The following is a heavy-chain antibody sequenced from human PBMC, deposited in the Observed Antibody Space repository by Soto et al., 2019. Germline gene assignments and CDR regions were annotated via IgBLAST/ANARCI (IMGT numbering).Heavy chain of an antibody. CDR3: ARALYSSSFYWLDP. CDR1: GYTFTSYG. V-gene: IGHV1-18*04. D-gene: IGHD6-6*01. J-gene: IGHJ5*02. Sequence: GASVKVSCKASGYTFTSYGISWVRQAPGQGLEWMGWISAYNGNTNYAQKLQGRVTMTTDTSTSTAYMELRSLRSDDTAVYYCARALYSSSFYWLDPCGQGTLVTVYS. CDR2: ISAYNGNT.